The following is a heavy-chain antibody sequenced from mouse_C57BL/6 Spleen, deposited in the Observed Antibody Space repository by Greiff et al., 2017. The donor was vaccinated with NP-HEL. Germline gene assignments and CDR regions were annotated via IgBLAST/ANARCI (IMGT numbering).Heavy chain of an antibody. CDR3: ARGGYYVHYAMDY. Sequence: ESGPGLVKPSQSLSLTCSVTGYSITSGYYWNWIRQFPGNKLEWMGYISYDGSNNYNPSLKNRISITRDTSKNQFFLKLNSVTTEDTATYYCARGGYYVHYAMDYWGQGTSVTVSS. CDR1: GYSITSGYY. D-gene: IGHD2-3*01. V-gene: IGHV3-6*01. J-gene: IGHJ4*01. CDR2: ISYDGSN.